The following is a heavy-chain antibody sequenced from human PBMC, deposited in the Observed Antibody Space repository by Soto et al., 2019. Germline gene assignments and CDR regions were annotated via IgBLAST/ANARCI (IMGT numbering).Heavy chain of an antibody. V-gene: IGHV4-34*01. Sequence: PSETLSLTCAVYGGSFSGYYCSWMRQPPGKGLEWIGEINHSGSTNYNPSLKSRVTISVDTSKNQFSLKLSSVTAADTAVYYCARGGPYSSGRLYWGQGTLVTVSS. J-gene: IGHJ4*02. D-gene: IGHD6-19*01. CDR1: GGSFSGYY. CDR3: ARGGPYSSGRLY. CDR2: INHSGST.